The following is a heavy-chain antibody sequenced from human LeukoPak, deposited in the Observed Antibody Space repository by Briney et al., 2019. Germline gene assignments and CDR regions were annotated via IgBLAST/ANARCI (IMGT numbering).Heavy chain of an antibody. CDR1: GFTFSSYA. Sequence: GGSLRLSCAASGFTFSSYAMSWVRQAPGKGLEWVSAISGSGGSTYYADSVKGRFTISRDNSKNTLYLQMNSLRAEDTAVYYCAKDLKSRDDYGGKGGSEVVAYFQHWGQGTLVTVSS. CDR3: AKDLKSRDDYGGKGGSEVVAYFQH. V-gene: IGHV3-23*01. CDR2: ISGSGGST. J-gene: IGHJ1*01. D-gene: IGHD4-23*01.